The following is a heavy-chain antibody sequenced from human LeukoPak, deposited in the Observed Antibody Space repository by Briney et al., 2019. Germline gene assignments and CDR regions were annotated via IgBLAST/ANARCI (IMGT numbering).Heavy chain of an antibody. V-gene: IGHV3-23*01. Sequence: GGSLRLSCAASGFTFSSYAMSWVRQAPGKGLEWVATITYSDSNTYYADSVKGRFTISRDNSKNTLYVQMNSLRAEDTAVYYCARLYSSTWENYFDYWGQGTLVTVSS. CDR1: GFTFSSYA. J-gene: IGHJ4*02. CDR3: ARLYSSTWENYFDY. CDR2: ITYSDSNT. D-gene: IGHD6-13*01.